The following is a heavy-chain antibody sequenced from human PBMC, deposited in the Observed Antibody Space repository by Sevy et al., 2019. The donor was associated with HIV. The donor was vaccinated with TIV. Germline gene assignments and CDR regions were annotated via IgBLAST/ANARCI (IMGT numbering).Heavy chain of an antibody. CDR2: INWNGGST. V-gene: IGHV3-20*04. D-gene: IGHD3-10*01. CDR1: GFVFEDYG. J-gene: IGHJ4*02. Sequence: GGSLRLSCAASGFVFEDYGMNWVRQAPGKGLECVSGINWNGGSTGYADSVKGRFTISRDNAKNSLYLQMNSLRAEDTAIYYSARERSADGASYYFDTWGQGALVTVSS. CDR3: ARERSADGASYYFDT.